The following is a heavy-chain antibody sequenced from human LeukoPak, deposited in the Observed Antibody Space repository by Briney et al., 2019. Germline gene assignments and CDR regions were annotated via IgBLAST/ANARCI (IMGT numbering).Heavy chain of an antibody. CDR3: ARTRTNRVWAPPNDAFDT. Sequence: PGGSLRLSCAASGFTFSSYGMHGVRQAPGKGREWVAVIWYEGSNKYYADSVKCRFTISRDNSKNTLYLQMNSLRAAATAVSYSARTRTNRVWAPPNDAFDTWGPGTLVTVSS. V-gene: IGHV3-33*01. J-gene: IGHJ3*02. D-gene: IGHD2-8*01. CDR1: GFTFSSYG. CDR2: IWYEGSNK.